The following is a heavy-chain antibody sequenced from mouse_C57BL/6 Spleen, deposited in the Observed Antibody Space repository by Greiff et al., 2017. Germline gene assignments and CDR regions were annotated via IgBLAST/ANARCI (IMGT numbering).Heavy chain of an antibody. Sequence: VQLQQPGAELVKPGASVKLSCKASGYTFTSYWMQWVKQRPGQGLEWIGEIDPSDSYTNYNQKFKGKATLTVDTSSSTAYMQLSSLTSEDSAVYYCARGYYGSRDFDYWGQGTTLTVSS. CDR1: GYTFTSYW. CDR2: IDPSDSYT. CDR3: ARGYYGSRDFDY. J-gene: IGHJ2*01. V-gene: IGHV1-50*01. D-gene: IGHD1-1*01.